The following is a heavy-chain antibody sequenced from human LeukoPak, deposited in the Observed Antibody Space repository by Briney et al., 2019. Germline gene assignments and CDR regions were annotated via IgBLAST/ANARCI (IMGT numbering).Heavy chain of an antibody. V-gene: IGHV4-34*01. J-gene: IGHJ4*02. CDR2: INHSGST. CDR3: ARAEIKLYNQRRYYFDY. CDR1: GVTSSGYY. Sequence: SETLSLTCAVYGVTSSGYYWSWIRQPPGKGLEWIGEINHSGSTNYNPSLKSRVTISVDTSKNQFSLKLSSVTAADTAVYYCARAEIKLYNQRRYYFDYWGQGTLVTVSS. D-gene: IGHD3-16*02.